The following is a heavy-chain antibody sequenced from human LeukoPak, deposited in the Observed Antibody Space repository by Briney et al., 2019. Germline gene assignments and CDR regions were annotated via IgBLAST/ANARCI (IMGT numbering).Heavy chain of an antibody. V-gene: IGHV4-34*01. Sequence: SETLSLTCAVYGGSFSGYYWSWIRQPPGKGLEWIGEINHSGSTNYNPSLKSRVTISVDTSKNQFSLKLSSVTAADTAVYYCASRYPDIAAAGTRYFQHWGQGTLVTASS. J-gene: IGHJ1*01. CDR1: GGSFSGYY. CDR3: ASRYPDIAAAGTRYFQH. CDR2: INHSGST. D-gene: IGHD6-13*01.